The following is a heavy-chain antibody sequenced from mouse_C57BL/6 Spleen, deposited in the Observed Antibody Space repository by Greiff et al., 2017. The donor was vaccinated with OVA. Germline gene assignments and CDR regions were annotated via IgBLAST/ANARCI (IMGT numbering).Heavy chain of an antibody. CDR1: GYSITSGYY. V-gene: IGHV3-6*01. J-gene: IGHJ4*01. CDR2: ISYDGSN. CDR3: ARAAQSMDY. D-gene: IGHD3-2*02. Sequence: EVQLVESGPGLVKPSQSLSLTCSVTGYSITSGYYWNWIRQFPGNKLEWMGYISYDGSNNYNPSLKNRISITRDTSKNQFFLKLNSVTTEDTATYYCARAAQSMDYWGQGTSVTVSS.